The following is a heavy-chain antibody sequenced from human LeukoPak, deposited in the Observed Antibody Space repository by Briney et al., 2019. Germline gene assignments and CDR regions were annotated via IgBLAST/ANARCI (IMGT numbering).Heavy chain of an antibody. V-gene: IGHV1-69*13. CDR2: IIPIFGTA. J-gene: IGHJ3*02. D-gene: IGHD1-26*01. CDR3: ATSSGSYYENAFDI. CDR1: GGTFSSYA. Sequence: GASVKVSCKASGGTFSSYAISWVRQAPGQGLEWMGGIIPIFGTANYAQKFQGRVTITADESTSTAYMELSSLRSEDTAVYHCATSSGSYYENAFDIWGQGTMVTVSS.